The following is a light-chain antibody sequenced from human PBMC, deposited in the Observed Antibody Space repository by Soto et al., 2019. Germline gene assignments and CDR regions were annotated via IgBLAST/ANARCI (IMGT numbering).Light chain of an antibody. CDR1: QSVSSSY. J-gene: IGKJ5*01. CDR3: QQYGSSPRT. Sequence: EIVLTQSPGTLSLSQGERATLSCRASQSVSSSYLAWYQQKPGQAPRLLIYGASSSATGIPDRFSGSGSGTDFTLTISRLEPEDFAVYYCQQYGSSPRTFGQGTRLEIK. CDR2: GAS. V-gene: IGKV3-20*01.